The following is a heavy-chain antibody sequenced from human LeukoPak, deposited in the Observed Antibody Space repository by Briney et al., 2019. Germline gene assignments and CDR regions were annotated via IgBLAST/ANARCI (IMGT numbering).Heavy chain of an antibody. J-gene: IGHJ5*02. CDR2: INHSGST. CDR3: ARATSKQLPPYLRSNWSDP. Sequence: PSETLSLTCAVYGGSFSGYYWSWIRQPPGKGLEWIGEINHSGSTNYNPSLKSRVTISVDTSKNQFSLKLSSVTAADTAVYYCARATSKQLPPYLRSNWSDPWGQRTLVTVSS. V-gene: IGHV4-34*01. D-gene: IGHD6-13*01. CDR1: GGSFSGYY.